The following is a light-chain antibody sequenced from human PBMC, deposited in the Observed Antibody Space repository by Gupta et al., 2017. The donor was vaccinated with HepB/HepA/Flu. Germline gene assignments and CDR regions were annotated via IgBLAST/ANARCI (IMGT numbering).Light chain of an antibody. CDR3: QQRSNWPLT. CDR2: DAS. Sequence: EIVLTQSPATLSLSPGERATLSCRASQSVSSYLAWYQQQPGQAPRLLIYDASNRATGISARFSGSGSGTDFTLTISSLEPEDFAVYYCQQRSNWPLTFGGGKKV. J-gene: IGKJ4*01. V-gene: IGKV3-11*01. CDR1: QSVSSY.